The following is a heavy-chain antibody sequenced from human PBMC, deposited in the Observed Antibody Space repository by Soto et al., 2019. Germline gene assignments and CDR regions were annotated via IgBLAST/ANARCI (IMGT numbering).Heavy chain of an antibody. Sequence: SETLSLTCTVSGSTVSSNSYYWSWIRQPPGKGLEWIGYIDYSGSTEYNPSLKSRVTISVDTSKNQFSLKLSSVTTADTAVYYCARADRRYSSISTFYIFDYWGQGTQVTVSS. J-gene: IGHJ4*02. CDR1: GSTVSSNSYY. V-gene: IGHV4-61*01. CDR2: IDYSGST. D-gene: IGHD2-2*01. CDR3: ARADRRYSSISTFYIFDY.